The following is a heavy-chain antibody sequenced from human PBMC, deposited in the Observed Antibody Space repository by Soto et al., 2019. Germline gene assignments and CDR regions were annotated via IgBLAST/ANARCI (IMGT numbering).Heavy chain of an antibody. CDR3: ARGDSVFDY. Sequence: QVQLVESGGGLVKPGGSLRLSCAASGFTFSDYSMSWIRQAPGKGLEWVSFISRSGTYTNHADSVKGRFNSSRDNAKNSVYLQMNSRGAEDAVVYYCARGDSVFDYWGQGALVTVSS. J-gene: IGHJ4*02. V-gene: IGHV3-11*05. D-gene: IGHD3-10*01. CDR2: ISRSGTYT. CDR1: GFTFSDYS.